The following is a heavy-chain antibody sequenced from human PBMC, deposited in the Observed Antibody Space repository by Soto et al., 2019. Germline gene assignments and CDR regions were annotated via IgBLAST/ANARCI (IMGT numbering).Heavy chain of an antibody. Sequence: SETLSLTCAVYGGSFSGYYWSWIRQPPGKGLEWIGEINHSGSTNYNPSLKSRVTISVDTSKNQFSLKLSSVTAADTAVYYCARTSSSRIGYWGQGTLVTVSS. J-gene: IGHJ4*02. V-gene: IGHV4-34*01. CDR3: ARTSSSRIGY. D-gene: IGHD6-6*01. CDR1: GGSFSGYY. CDR2: INHSGST.